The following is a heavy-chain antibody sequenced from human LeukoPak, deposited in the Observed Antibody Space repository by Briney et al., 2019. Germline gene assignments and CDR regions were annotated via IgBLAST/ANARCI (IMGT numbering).Heavy chain of an antibody. CDR2: INHSGST. CDR3: ARDHGIVGAPD. CDR1: GGSFSGYY. V-gene: IGHV4-34*01. J-gene: IGHJ1*01. D-gene: IGHD1-26*01. Sequence: KSSETLSLTCAVYGGSFSGYYWSWIRQPPGKGLEWIGEINHSGSTNYNPSLKSRVTISVDTSKNQFSLKLSSVTAAGTAVYYCARDHGIVGAPDWGQGTLVTVSS.